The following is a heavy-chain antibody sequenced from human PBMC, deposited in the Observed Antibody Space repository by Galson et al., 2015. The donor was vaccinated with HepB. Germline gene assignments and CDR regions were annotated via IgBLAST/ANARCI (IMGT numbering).Heavy chain of an antibody. Sequence: SLRLSCAASRFTFSRYSLHWVRQAPGKGLEYVSSISPNGVSTYHANSVDGRFIISRDNSKNTLYLQMGSLRSEDTAVYYCARGTYCSSGGYTLFYYYYGMDVWGQWTTVTVSS. CDR3: ARGTYCSSGGYTLFYYYYGMDV. CDR2: ISPNGVST. D-gene: IGHD2-2*01. CDR1: RFTFSRYS. J-gene: IGHJ6*02. V-gene: IGHV3-64*01.